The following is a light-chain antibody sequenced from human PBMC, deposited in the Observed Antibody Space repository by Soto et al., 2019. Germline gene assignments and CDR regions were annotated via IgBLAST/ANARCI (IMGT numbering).Light chain of an antibody. J-gene: IGLJ3*02. V-gene: IGLV1-40*01. CDR1: NSNIGAGYD. Sequence: QSVLTQPPSVSGAPGQRVTISCTGSNSNIGAGYDVHWYQQLPGTAPKLLIYANSNRPSGVPDRFSGSKSGTSASLAITGPQAEDGAVYYCQSFERSLGARVFGGGTKLSVL. CDR3: QSFERSLGARV. CDR2: ANS.